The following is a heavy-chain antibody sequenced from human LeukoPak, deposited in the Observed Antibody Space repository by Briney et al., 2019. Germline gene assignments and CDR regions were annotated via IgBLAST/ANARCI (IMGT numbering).Heavy chain of an antibody. J-gene: IGHJ4*02. CDR1: GFTFSSDA. V-gene: IGHV3-23*01. CDR3: ARDVLGYCSGGSCYYGYFDY. D-gene: IGHD2-15*01. CDR2: ISGSGGST. Sequence: GGSLRLSCAASGFTFSSDAMSWVRQAPGKGLEWVSAISGSGGSTYYADSVKGRFTISRDNSKNTLYLQMNSLRAEDTAVYYCARDVLGYCSGGSCYYGYFDYWGQGTLVTVSS.